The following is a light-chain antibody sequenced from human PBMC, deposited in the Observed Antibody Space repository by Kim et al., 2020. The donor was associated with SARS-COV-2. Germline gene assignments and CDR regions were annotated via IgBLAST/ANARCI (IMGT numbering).Light chain of an antibody. Sequence: GQSVTISCTGTSSDIGGYNFVAWYQQHPGKAPKVMIYEVNKRPSGVPGRFSGSKSGNTASLTVSGLQAEDEADYYCSSYAGRQNLVFGGGTKVTVL. J-gene: IGLJ2*01. CDR3: SSYAGRQNLV. V-gene: IGLV2-8*01. CDR2: EVN. CDR1: SSDIGGYNF.